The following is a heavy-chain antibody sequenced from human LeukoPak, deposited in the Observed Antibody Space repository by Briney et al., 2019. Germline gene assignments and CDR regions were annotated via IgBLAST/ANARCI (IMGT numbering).Heavy chain of an antibody. V-gene: IGHV3-9*01. J-gene: IGHJ4*02. Sequence: GGSLRLSCAASGFTFDNYAMHWVRQALGKGLEWVSGIAWNSGNTGFADSVKGRFTISRDNAKNSLYLQMNSLRAEDTAVYYCARDLAATVDYWGQGTLVTVSS. CDR1: GFTFDNYA. D-gene: IGHD6-25*01. CDR3: ARDLAATVDY. CDR2: IAWNSGNT.